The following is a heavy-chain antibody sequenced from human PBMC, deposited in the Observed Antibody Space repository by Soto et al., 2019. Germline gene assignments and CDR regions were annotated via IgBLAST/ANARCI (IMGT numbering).Heavy chain of an antibody. CDR1: GFTFSSYW. D-gene: IGHD6-13*01. J-gene: IGHJ4*02. CDR2: INSDGSST. V-gene: IGHV3-74*01. CDR3: ARDDYQPRAAAGTGHDY. Sequence: GGSLRLSCAASGFTFSSYWMHWVRQAPGKGLVWVSRINSDGSSTSYADSVKGRFTISRDNAKNTLYLQMNSLRAEDTAVYYCARDDYQPRAAAGTGHDYWGQGTLVTVSS.